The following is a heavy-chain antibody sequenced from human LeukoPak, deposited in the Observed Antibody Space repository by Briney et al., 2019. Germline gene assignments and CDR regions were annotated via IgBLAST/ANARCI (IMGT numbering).Heavy chain of an antibody. CDR2: ISGSGGSA. J-gene: IGHJ6*02. CDR1: RFTFSSYG. V-gene: IGHV3-23*01. CDR3: AKVDAMDHYYYYVMDV. D-gene: IGHD5-18*01. Sequence: GGSLRLSCAASRFTFSSYGMSWVRQAPGKGLEWVSAISGSGGSAYYADSVKGRFTISRDNSKNTLFLQMNSLRAEDTAVYYCAKVDAMDHYYYYVMDVWGQGTTVNVSS.